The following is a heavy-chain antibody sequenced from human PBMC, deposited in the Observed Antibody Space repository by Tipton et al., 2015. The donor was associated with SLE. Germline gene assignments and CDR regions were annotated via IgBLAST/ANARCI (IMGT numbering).Heavy chain of an antibody. CDR3: ARAPTGVVASTHWFDP. CDR2: IYYSGST. CDR1: GGSISSGGYY. Sequence: TLSLTCTVSGGSISSGGYYWSWIRQHPGKGLEWIGYIYYSGSTYYNPSLKSRVTISVETSKNQFSLKLRSVTAADTAVYYCARAPTGVVASTHWFDPWGQGTLVTVSS. V-gene: IGHV4-31*03. J-gene: IGHJ5*02. D-gene: IGHD2-15*01.